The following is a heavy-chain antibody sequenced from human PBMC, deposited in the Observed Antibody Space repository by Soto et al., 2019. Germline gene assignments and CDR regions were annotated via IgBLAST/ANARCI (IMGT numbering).Heavy chain of an antibody. V-gene: IGHV3-48*01. CDR1: GFTFSSYS. Sequence: GGSLRLSCAASGFTFSSYSMNWVRQAPGKGLEWVSYISSSSSTIYYADSVKGRFTISIDNAKNSLYLQMNSLRAEDTAVYYCARVPLRYFDWLSHPNWFDPWGQGTLVTVSS. CDR2: ISSSSSTI. D-gene: IGHD3-9*01. J-gene: IGHJ5*02. CDR3: ARVPLRYFDWLSHPNWFDP.